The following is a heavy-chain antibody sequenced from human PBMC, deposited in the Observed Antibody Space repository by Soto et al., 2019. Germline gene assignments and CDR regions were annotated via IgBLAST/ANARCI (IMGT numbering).Heavy chain of an antibody. CDR1: GDSVSSNSAA. Sequence: SQTLSLTCAISGDSVSSNSAAWNWIRQSPSRGLEWLGRTYYRSKWYNDYAVSVKSRITINPDTSKNQFSLQLNSVTTEDTAVYYCARGVQVRYCSSTSCYYYYYGMDVWGQGTTVTVSS. CDR3: ARGVQVRYCSSTSCYYYYYGMDV. D-gene: IGHD2-2*01. V-gene: IGHV6-1*01. J-gene: IGHJ6*02. CDR2: TYYRSKWYN.